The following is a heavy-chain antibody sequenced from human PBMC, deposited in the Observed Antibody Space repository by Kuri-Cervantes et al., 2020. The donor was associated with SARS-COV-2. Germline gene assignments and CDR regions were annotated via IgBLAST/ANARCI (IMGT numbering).Heavy chain of an antibody. Sequence: GGSMRLSCAASGFTFSDKWMSWVRQAPGKGLEWVANINQDGSEEFYVESVKGRFTISRDKARNSLYLQMNGLRAEDTALYYCAGENVVKYNMDVWGQGTTVTVSS. CDR2: INQDGSEE. V-gene: IGHV3-7*01. CDR1: GFTFSDKW. D-gene: IGHD1-14*01. CDR3: AGENVVKYNMDV. J-gene: IGHJ6*01.